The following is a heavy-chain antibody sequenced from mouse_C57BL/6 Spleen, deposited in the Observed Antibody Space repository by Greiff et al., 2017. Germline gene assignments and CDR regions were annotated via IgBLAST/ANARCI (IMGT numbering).Heavy chain of an antibody. V-gene: IGHV1-52*01. CDR2: IDPSDSET. J-gene: IGHJ2*01. CDR3: ARDYYGSSGFDY. D-gene: IGHD1-1*01. Sequence: VQLQQPGAELVRPGSSVKLSCKASGYTFTSYWMHWVKQRPIQGLEWIGNIDPSDSETHYNQKFKDKATLTVDKSSSTAYMQLSSLTSDDSAVYYCARDYYGSSGFDYWGQGTTLTVSS. CDR1: GYTFTSYW.